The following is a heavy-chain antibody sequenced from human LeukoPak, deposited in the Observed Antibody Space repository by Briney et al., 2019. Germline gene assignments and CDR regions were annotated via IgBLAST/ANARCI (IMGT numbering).Heavy chain of an antibody. CDR1: GFTFSSYD. Sequence: GGSLRLSCAASGFTFSSYDMNWVRQAPGKGLEWVSSITSGSPYIYYADSVKGRFTISRDTAKNSLYLQMNSLRAEDTAVYYCARSPYTAYDNTNWFDPWGQGTLVTVSS. J-gene: IGHJ5*02. CDR2: ITSGSPYI. CDR3: ARSPYTAYDNTNWFDP. V-gene: IGHV3-21*01. D-gene: IGHD5-12*01.